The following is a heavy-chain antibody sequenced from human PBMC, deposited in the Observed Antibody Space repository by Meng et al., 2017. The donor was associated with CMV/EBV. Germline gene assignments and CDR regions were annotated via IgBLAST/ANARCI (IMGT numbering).Heavy chain of an antibody. CDR1: GYSFTSYW. Sequence: GESLKISCKGSGYSFTSYWIGWVRQMPGKGLEWMGIIYPGDSDTRYSPSFQGQVTISADKSISTAYLQWSSLKASDTAMYYCARSAIVVAPAAIRDRGRYGMDVWGQGTTVTVSS. J-gene: IGHJ6*02. CDR2: IYPGDSDT. V-gene: IGHV5-51*01. D-gene: IGHD2-2*02. CDR3: ARSAIVVAPAAIRDRGRYGMDV.